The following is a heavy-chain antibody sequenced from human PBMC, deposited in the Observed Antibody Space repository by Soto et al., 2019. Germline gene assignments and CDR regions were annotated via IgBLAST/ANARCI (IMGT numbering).Heavy chain of an antibody. CDR3: ARLEVVPAAHYYYYYGMDV. Sequence: QVQLQESGPGLVKPSETLSLTCTVSGGSISSYYWSWIRQPPGKGLEWIGYIYYSGSTNYNPSPKSRVTISVDTSKNQFSLKLSSVTAADTAVYYCARLEVVPAAHYYYYYGMDVWGQGTTVTVSS. CDR1: GGSISSYY. V-gene: IGHV4-59*08. CDR2: IYYSGST. J-gene: IGHJ6*02. D-gene: IGHD2-2*01.